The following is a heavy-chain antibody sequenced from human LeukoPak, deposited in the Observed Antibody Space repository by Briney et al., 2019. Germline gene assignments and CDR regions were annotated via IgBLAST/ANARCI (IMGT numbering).Heavy chain of an antibody. CDR1: GFTFSDYS. V-gene: IGHV3-49*04. CDR2: IRSIAYGGTT. D-gene: IGHD3-3*01. J-gene: IGHJ4*02. Sequence: GGSLRLSCRTSGFTFSDYSMIWVRQAPGKGLEWVGFIRSIAYGGTTEHAASVKDRFTISRDDSKSVACLDMYSLKTEDTGVYYCARDASYYDFWSGYSNWGQGTLVTASS. CDR3: ARDASYYDFWSGYSN.